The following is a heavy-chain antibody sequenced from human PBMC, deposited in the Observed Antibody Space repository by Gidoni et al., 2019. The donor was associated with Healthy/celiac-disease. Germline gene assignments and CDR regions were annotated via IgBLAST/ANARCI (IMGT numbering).Heavy chain of an antibody. D-gene: IGHD3-10*01. CDR3: ARSPTMVRGVAVYGMDV. J-gene: IGHJ6*02. V-gene: IGHV2-70*04. Sequence: QVTLKESGPALVKPTQTLTLTCTFSGFSLSTSGMRVSWIRQPPGKALEWLARIDWDDDKFYSTSLKTRLTISKDTFKNQVVLTMTNMDPVDTATYYCARSPTMVRGVAVYGMDVWGQGTTVTVSS. CDR2: IDWDDDK. CDR1: GFSLSTSGMR.